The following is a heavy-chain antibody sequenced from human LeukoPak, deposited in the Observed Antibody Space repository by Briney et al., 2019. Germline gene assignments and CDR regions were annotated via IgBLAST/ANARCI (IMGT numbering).Heavy chain of an antibody. CDR1: GYTFTNYH. J-gene: IGHJ4*02. CDR2: INPDTGDK. Sequence: ASVTVSCKASGYTFTNYHINWVRQASGQGLEWMTWINPDTGDKGYARKFQDRVTITTDTSISTAYMELSSLSSEDTAVYFCARTTSMTASGYDYWGQGTLVTVSS. D-gene: IGHD2-21*02. CDR3: ARTTSMTASGYDY. V-gene: IGHV1-8*03.